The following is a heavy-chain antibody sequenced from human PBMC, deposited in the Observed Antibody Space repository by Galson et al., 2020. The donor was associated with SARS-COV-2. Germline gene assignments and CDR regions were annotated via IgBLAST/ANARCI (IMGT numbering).Heavy chain of an antibody. J-gene: IGHJ6*02. Sequence: GESLKISCAASGFTFSSSSMNWVRQAPGKGLQWISYISSTSSTIYYADSVKGRFTISRDNAKNSLYLQMNSLRDEDTAVYFCARPRIDTYGYSSYYYGMDVWGQGTTVTVSS. CDR3: ARPRIDTYGYSSYYYGMDV. D-gene: IGHD5-18*01. V-gene: IGHV3-48*02. CDR2: ISSTSSTI. CDR1: GFTFSSSS.